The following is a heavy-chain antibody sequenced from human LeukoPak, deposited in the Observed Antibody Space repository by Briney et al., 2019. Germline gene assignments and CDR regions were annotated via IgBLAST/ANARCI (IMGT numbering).Heavy chain of an antibody. CDR1: GFTFVNHW. J-gene: IGHJ4*02. V-gene: IGHV3-7*04. Sequence: GGSLRLSCVVSGFTFVNHWMTWVRQAPGKGLEWVANINQDGSEKYYVDSVKGRFTISRDNAKNSLYLQMNSLRADDTAVYYCSRGPLPVTYSYDYWGQGTLVTVSS. CDR3: SRGPLPVTYSYDY. D-gene: IGHD5-18*01. CDR2: INQDGSEK.